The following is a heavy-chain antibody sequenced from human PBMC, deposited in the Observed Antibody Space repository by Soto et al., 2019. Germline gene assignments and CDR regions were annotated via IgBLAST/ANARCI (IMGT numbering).Heavy chain of an antibody. CDR3: ARDIGIAAARDYYYYYGMDV. CDR2: FYSGGST. J-gene: IGHJ6*02. V-gene: IGHV3-66*01. Sequence: PGGSLRLSCAASGFTVSSNYMSWVRQAPGKGLEWVSVFYSGGSTYYADSVKGRFTISRYNSKNTLYLQMNSLRAEDTAVYYCARDIGIAAARDYYYYYGMDVWGQGTTVTVSS. D-gene: IGHD6-13*01. CDR1: GFTVSSNY.